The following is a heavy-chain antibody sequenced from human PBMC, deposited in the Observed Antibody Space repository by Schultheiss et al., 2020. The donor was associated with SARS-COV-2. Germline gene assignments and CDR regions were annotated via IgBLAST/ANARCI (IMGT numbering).Heavy chain of an antibody. J-gene: IGHJ4*02. CDR3: VRKDVVTGFDH. D-gene: IGHD2-21*02. CDR1: GGSISSGDYY. CDR2: IYHSGST. V-gene: IGHV4-39*07. Sequence: SETLSLTCTVSGGSISSGDYYWSWIRQPPGKGLEWIGEIYHSGSTYYNPSLKSRVTISVDRSKNQFSLKLSSVTAADTAVYYCVRKDVVTGFDHWGRGTLVTVSS.